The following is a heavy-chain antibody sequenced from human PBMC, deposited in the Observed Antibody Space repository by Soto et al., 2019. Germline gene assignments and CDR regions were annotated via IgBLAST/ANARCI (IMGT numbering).Heavy chain of an antibody. CDR1: GGSISPYY. D-gene: IGHD2-2*01. J-gene: IGHJ5*02. CDR2: IYYGGTT. V-gene: IGHV4-59*08. Sequence: ETLSLTCTVSGGSISPYYWTWIRQPPGKGLEWIGYIYYGGTTSYNPSLKSRVTISVDTSKNQFSLKLSSVTAADTGVYYCARLHCHSPNCLPLDPWGQGTLVTVSS. CDR3: ARLHCHSPNCLPLDP.